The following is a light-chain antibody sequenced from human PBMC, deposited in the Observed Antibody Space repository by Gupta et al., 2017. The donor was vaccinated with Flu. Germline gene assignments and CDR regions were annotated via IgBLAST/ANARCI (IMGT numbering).Light chain of an antibody. CDR1: SPNIGSNT. V-gene: IGLV1-44*01. J-gene: IGLJ3*02. Sequence: SVLTQPPSAPGTPGQRVTISCSGSSPNIGSNTVNWYQQHPGTAPKLLIYSNTQRPSGVPDRFSGSKSGTSASLAISGLQSEDEADYYCAAWDDSLNGRVFGGGTKLTVL. CDR2: SNT. CDR3: AAWDDSLNGRV.